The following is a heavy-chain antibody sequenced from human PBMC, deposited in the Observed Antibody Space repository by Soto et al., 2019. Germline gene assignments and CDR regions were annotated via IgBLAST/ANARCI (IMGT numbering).Heavy chain of an antibody. CDR3: ARDGGYSYGYPYYYYGMDV. V-gene: IGHV3-7*01. Sequence: PGGSLRLSCAASGFTFSSYWMSWVRQAPGKGPEWVANIKQDGSEKYYVDSVKGRFTISRDNAKNSLYLQMNSLRAEDTAVYYCARDGGYSYGYPYYYYGMDVWGQGTTVTVSS. CDR1: GFTFSSYW. D-gene: IGHD5-18*01. CDR2: IKQDGSEK. J-gene: IGHJ6*02.